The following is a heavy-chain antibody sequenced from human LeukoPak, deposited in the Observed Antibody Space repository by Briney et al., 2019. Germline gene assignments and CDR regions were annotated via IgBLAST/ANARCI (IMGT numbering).Heavy chain of an antibody. CDR3: AKGVLDYYDSSGKTPFDY. CDR1: GFTFDDYG. Sequence: GGSLTLSCAASGFTFDDYGMSWVRQAPGKGLEWVSGINWNGGSTGYADSVKGRFTISRDNAKNSLYLQMNSLRAEDTAVYYCAKGVLDYYDSSGKTPFDYWGQGTLVTVSS. J-gene: IGHJ4*02. V-gene: IGHV3-20*04. D-gene: IGHD3-22*01. CDR2: INWNGGST.